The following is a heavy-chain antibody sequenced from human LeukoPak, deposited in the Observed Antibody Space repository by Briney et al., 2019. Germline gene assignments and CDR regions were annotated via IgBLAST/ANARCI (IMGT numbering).Heavy chain of an antibody. Sequence: ASVKVSCKASGYTFTSYDINWARQATGQGLEWMGWMNPNSGNTGYAQKFQGRVTMTRNTSISTAYMELSSLRSEDTAVYYCARGIGRNRQGFYYYYGMDVWGQGTTVTVSS. CDR1: GYTFTSYD. J-gene: IGHJ6*02. V-gene: IGHV1-8*01. CDR2: MNPNSGNT. CDR3: ARGIGRNRQGFYYYYGMDV. D-gene: IGHD2-15*01.